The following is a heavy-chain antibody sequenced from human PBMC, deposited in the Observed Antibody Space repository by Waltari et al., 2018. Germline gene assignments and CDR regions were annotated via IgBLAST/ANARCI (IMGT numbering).Heavy chain of an antibody. V-gene: IGHV3-21*01. CDR2: ICDSSRCI. D-gene: IGHD3-10*01. J-gene: IGHJ3*02. CDR1: GFTFSSYS. Sequence: EVQLVESGGGLVKPGGSLRLSCAASGFTFSSYSMNWVRQAPGKGLEWVSSICDSSRCITNADAVKGAFTISRDNAKNSLYLQMNSLRAEDTAVYYCARDSSYYYGSGMNAFDIWGQGTMVTVSS. CDR3: ARDSSYYYGSGMNAFDI.